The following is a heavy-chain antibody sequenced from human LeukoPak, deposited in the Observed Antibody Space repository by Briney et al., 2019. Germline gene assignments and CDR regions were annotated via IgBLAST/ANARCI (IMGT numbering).Heavy chain of an antibody. J-gene: IGHJ2*01. CDR3: ARGGDHVHGNLDL. CDR2: IYSGGTT. CDR1: GFTASTYY. D-gene: IGHD1-14*01. Sequence: GGSLRLSCAASGFTASTYYMNWVRQAPGKGLEWVSIIYSGGTTYYADSVKGRFTISRDTSKNTLSLQMNSLRAEDTAVYFCARGGDHVHGNLDLWGRGTLVTVSS. V-gene: IGHV3-53*01.